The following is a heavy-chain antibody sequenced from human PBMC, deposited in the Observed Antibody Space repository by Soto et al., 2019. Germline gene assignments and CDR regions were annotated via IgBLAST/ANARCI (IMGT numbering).Heavy chain of an antibody. CDR3: ARLEDIVVLWAPGGWFDP. J-gene: IGHJ5*02. CDR2: IYYSGRT. V-gene: IGHV4-39*01. CDR1: GGSISSSSYY. Sequence: PSETLSLTCTVSGGSISSSSYYWGWIRQPPGKGLECIGSIYYSGRTYYNPSLKSRVTISVDTSKNQFSLKLSSVTAADTAVYYCARLEDIVVLWAPGGWFDPWGQGTLVTVSS. D-gene: IGHD2-15*01.